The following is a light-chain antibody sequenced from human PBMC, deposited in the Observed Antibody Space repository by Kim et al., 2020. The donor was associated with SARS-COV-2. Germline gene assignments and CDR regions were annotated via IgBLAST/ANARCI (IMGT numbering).Light chain of an antibody. CDR1: ESLVFSDGNSY. CDR3: MQGTHLYS. Sequence: GQPSAISCRSSESLVFSDGNSYLSWFQQRPGQSPRRLIYKASKRDSGIPERFSGSGTGTDFTLKVSGVEAEDIGVYYCMQGTHLYSFSQGTKLEI. CDR2: KAS. J-gene: IGKJ2*03. V-gene: IGKV2-30*01.